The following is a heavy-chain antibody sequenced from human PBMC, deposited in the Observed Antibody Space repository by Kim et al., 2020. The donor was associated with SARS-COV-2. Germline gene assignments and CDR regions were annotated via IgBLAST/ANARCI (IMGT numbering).Heavy chain of an antibody. CDR1: EFTLSSYE. CDR3: ARETPGIRGVACDI. J-gene: IGHJ3*02. Sequence: GGSLRLSCEASEFTLSSYEMNWVRQAPGKGLEWASYITTSGNTVHYADSVRGRFTVSRDNAKNSLYLQMNSLRAEDTAVYYCARETPGIRGVACDIWGQGTMVTVSS. D-gene: IGHD3-10*01. V-gene: IGHV3-48*03. CDR2: ITTSGNTV.